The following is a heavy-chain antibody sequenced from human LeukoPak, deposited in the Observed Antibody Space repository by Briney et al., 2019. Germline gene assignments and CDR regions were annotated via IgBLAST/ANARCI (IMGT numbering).Heavy chain of an antibody. Sequence: ASVKVSCKASGYTFTNYGVSWVRQAPGQGLEWMGWINPNSGATKYAQKFQGRVTLTRDTSINTAYMELSSLNINDTAVYYCARLRDYSASWRGSASRYWGQGTLVTVSS. D-gene: IGHD4-11*01. CDR3: ARLRDYSASWRGSASRY. CDR1: GYTFTNYG. J-gene: IGHJ4*02. CDR2: INPNSGAT. V-gene: IGHV1-2*02.